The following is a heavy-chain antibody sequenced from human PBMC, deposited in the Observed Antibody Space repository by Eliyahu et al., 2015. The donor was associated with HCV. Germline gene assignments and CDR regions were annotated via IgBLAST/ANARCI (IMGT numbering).Heavy chain of an antibody. Sequence: QVQLVESGGGVVQPGRSLRLSCVASGFIFNDFGIXWVRQTPGKGLGWVALISHDGSEKYYADSVKGRFTISRDNSKNTLYLQMNSLRVEDTAVYFCVRDQYGSGSYYTGYQHGMGVWGQGTTVTVSS. CDR3: VRDQYGSGSYYTGYQHGMGV. CDR2: ISHDGSEK. CDR1: GFIFNDFG. J-gene: IGHJ6*02. V-gene: IGHV3-30*03. D-gene: IGHD3-10*01.